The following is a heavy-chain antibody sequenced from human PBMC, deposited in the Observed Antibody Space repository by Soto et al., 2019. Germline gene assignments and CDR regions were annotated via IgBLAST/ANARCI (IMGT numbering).Heavy chain of an antibody. Sequence: GVLRLSCVASGFRFSDHYMDWVRQAPGKGLEWVGRARDRANSYTTEYAASVRGRFTVSRDNSKNTLYLQMNSLRAEDTAVYYCAKDGASLLRYFDWETPAFDYWGQGTLVTVSS. CDR2: ARDRANSYTT. V-gene: IGHV3-72*01. CDR1: GFRFSDHY. D-gene: IGHD3-9*01. CDR3: AKDGASLLRYFDWETPAFDY. J-gene: IGHJ4*02.